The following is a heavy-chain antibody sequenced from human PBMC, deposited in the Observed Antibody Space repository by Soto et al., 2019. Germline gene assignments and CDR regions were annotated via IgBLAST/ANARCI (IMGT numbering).Heavy chain of an antibody. V-gene: IGHV1-2*04. CDR2: INPNSGGT. J-gene: IGHJ4*02. CDR3: ARDLDSYGYTVGYCLDY. Sequence: GASVKVSCKASGYTFTGYYMHWVRQAPGQGLEWMGWINPNSGGTNYAQKFQGWVTMTRDTSISTAYMELSRLRSDDTAVYYCARDLDSYGYTVGYCLDYWGQGTLVTVSS. CDR1: GYTFTGYY. D-gene: IGHD5-18*01.